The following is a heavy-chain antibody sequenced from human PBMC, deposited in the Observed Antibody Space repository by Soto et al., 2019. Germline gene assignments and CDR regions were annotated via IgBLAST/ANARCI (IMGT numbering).Heavy chain of an antibody. J-gene: IGHJ3*02. D-gene: IGHD3-10*01. CDR1: RSSISNGYYY. V-gene: IGHV4-31*03. CDR3: ARRYGSAFDI. CDR2: IYHSGRT. Sequence: SATLPLTCTVYRSSISNGYYYWSWVRQNPGKGLEWIGHIYHSGRTYYNPSLKSRVTISVDTSKNQFSLNLSSVTAADTAVYYCARRYGSAFDIWGQGTMVT.